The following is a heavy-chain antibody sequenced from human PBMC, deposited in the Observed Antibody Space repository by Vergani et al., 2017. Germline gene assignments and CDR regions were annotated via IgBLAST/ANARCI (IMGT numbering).Heavy chain of an antibody. V-gene: IGHV4-59*01. D-gene: IGHD6-13*01. J-gene: IGHJ5*02. CDR3: ARVGSSWYRWFDP. Sequence: QVQLQESGPGLVKPSETLSLTCTVSGGSISSYYWSWIRQPPGKGLDGIGYIYYSGSTNYNPSLKSRVTISVDTSKNQFSLKLSSVTAADTAVYYCARVGSSWYRWFDPWGQGTLVTVSS. CDR2: IYYSGST. CDR1: GGSISSYY.